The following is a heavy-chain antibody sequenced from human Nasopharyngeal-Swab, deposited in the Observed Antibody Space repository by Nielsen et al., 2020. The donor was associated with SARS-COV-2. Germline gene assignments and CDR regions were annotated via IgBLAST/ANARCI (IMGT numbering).Heavy chain of an antibody. CDR2: IIPIFGTA. J-gene: IGHJ4*02. CDR3: ASRPASVRAVAGATDY. V-gene: IGHV1-69*13. D-gene: IGHD6-19*01. Sequence: SVKVSCKASGGTFSSYAISWVRQAPGQGLEWMGGIIPIFGTANYAQKFQGRVTITADESTSTAYMELSSLRSEDTAVYYCASRPASVRAVAGATDYWGQGTLVIVSS. CDR1: GGTFSSYA.